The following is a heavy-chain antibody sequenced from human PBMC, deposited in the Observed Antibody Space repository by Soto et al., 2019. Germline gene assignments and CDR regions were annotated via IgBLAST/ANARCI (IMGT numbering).Heavy chain of an antibody. V-gene: IGHV5-51*01. Sequence: PVESLKISCNGSGYSFTSYWIGWVRQMPWKGLEWMGIIYPGDSDTRYSPSFQGQVTISADKSISTAYLQWSSLKASDTAMYYCARHTPRYYYDSSGSYGFDYWGQGTLVTVSS. CDR2: IYPGDSDT. J-gene: IGHJ4*02. CDR3: ARHTPRYYYDSSGSYGFDY. CDR1: GYSFTSYW. D-gene: IGHD3-22*01.